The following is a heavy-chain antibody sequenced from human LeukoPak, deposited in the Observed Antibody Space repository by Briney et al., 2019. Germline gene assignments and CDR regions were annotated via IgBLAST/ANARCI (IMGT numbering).Heavy chain of an antibody. Sequence: GGSLRLSCAASGFTVSTNHMSWVRQAPGMGLEWVSVIYSGGSTKYADSVKGRFTISRDNSKNTLYLQMNSLRAEDTAVYYCAREASRDGYNDAFDIWGQGTMVTVSS. CDR1: GFTVSTNH. CDR3: AREASRDGYNDAFDI. V-gene: IGHV3-53*01. D-gene: IGHD5-24*01. J-gene: IGHJ3*02. CDR2: IYSGGST.